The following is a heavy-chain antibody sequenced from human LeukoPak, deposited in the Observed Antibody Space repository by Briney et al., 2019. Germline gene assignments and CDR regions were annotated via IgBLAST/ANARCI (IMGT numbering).Heavy chain of an antibody. D-gene: IGHD4-17*01. CDR3: TRMTTGHDY. CDR1: GVSLDDYY. J-gene: IGHJ4*02. CDR2: INHSGYT. Sequence: SETLFLTCAVSGVSLDDYYWIWVPPPPGKGLVWLGEINHSGYTNESPPLKSRVTLSIDTSRKQFSLNLRSVTVADTAVYCCTRMTTGHDYWGQGTLVTVSS. V-gene: IGHV4-34*01.